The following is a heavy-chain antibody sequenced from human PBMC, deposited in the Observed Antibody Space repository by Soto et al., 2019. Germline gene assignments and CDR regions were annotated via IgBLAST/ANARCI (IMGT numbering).Heavy chain of an antibody. CDR1: GFTFSSYE. J-gene: IGHJ3*02. CDR3: AREGSGYYSDAFDT. D-gene: IGHD3-22*01. CDR2: ISSSGSTI. V-gene: IGHV3-48*03. Sequence: PGGSLRLSCAASGFTFSSYEMNWVRQAPGKGLEWVSYISSSGSTIYYADSVKGRVTIYRHNAQNSLYLQMNSLRAEDTAVYYCAREGSGYYSDAFDTWGQGTMVTFSS.